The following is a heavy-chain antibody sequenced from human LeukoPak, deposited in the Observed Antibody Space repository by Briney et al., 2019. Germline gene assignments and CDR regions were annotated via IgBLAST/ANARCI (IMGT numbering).Heavy chain of an antibody. D-gene: IGHD2-2*01. V-gene: IGHV3-74*01. CDR3: AREGLNCSSSSCQRATFDY. Sequence: GGSLRLSWATPGFTLSNYWMHWVRQVPGKGLGWFSRIKGDGSSTRNADSVEGRFTISRDNAKNTLYLQMNSLRAEDTAVYYCAREGLNCSSSSCQRATFDYWGQGTLVTVSS. CDR1: GFTLSNYW. J-gene: IGHJ4*02. CDR2: IKGDGSST.